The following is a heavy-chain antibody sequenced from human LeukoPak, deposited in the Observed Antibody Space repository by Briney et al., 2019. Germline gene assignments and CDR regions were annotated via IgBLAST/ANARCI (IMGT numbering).Heavy chain of an antibody. CDR1: GFTFNTYG. Sequence: GGSLRLSCAASGFTFNTYGMHWVRQAPGKGLEWVAFIQYDGSNKYYADSVKGRFTISRDNSRNTLYLQMNSLRAEDTAVYYCARGHHDYGDYAKLGAFDIWGQGTMVTVSS. CDR3: ARGHHDYGDYAKLGAFDI. CDR2: IQYDGSNK. J-gene: IGHJ3*02. D-gene: IGHD4-17*01. V-gene: IGHV3-30*02.